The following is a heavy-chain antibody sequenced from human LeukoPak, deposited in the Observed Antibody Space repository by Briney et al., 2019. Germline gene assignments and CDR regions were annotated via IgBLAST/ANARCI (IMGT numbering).Heavy chain of an antibody. CDR3: ARDSVDGSGTYYNDSPDY. J-gene: IGHJ4*02. V-gene: IGHV1-18*01. CDR2: VSAYNGNT. D-gene: IGHD3-10*01. CDR1: GYTFTSYG. Sequence: ASVKVSCKASGYTFTSYGISWVRQAPGQGLEWMAWVSAYNGNTDYAQNLRGRVTMTTDTSTSTAYMELRSLSSDDTAVYYCARDSVDGSGTYYNDSPDYWGQGTLATVSS.